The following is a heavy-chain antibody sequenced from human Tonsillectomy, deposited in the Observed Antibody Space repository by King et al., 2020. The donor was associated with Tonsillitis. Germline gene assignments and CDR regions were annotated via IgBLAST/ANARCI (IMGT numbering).Heavy chain of an antibody. CDR3: AKDAGATTGRPFYFDY. D-gene: IGHD1-26*01. CDR2: ISGSGGST. Sequence: VQLVESGGGLVQPGGSLRLSCAASGFTFSSYAMSWVRQAPGKGLEWVSAISGSGGSTYYADAVKGQFPISRDNSKNTLYLQMNSLRAEDTAVYYCAKDAGATTGRPFYFDYWGQGTPVTVSS. CDR1: GFTFSSYA. J-gene: IGHJ4*02. V-gene: IGHV3-23*04.